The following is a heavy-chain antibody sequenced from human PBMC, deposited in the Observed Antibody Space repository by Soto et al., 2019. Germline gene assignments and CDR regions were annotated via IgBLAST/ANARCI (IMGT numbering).Heavy chain of an antibody. CDR1: GFTFSSYG. Sequence: GGSLRLSCAASGFTFSSYGMHWVRQAPGKGLEWVAVIWYDGSNKYYADSVKGRFTISRDNSKNTLYLQMNSLRAEDTAVYYCAKLRRKSGMGNWGQGALVTVSS. V-gene: IGHV3-33*06. D-gene: IGHD7-27*01. J-gene: IGHJ4*02. CDR3: AKLRRKSGMGN. CDR2: IWYDGSNK.